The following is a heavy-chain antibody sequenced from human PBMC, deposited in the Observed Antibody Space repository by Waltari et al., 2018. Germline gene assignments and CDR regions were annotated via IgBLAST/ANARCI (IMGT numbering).Heavy chain of an antibody. Sequence: EVPLVESGGGLVQPGGSLRLSCAASGFTFSGYWMHWVRQAPGKGLVWVSRINGDGRNTNYADVVKGRFTISRDNAKNTLYLQMNSLRAEDTAVYYCVRGGGTYGDWDYWGLGTLVTVSS. CDR2: INGDGRNT. D-gene: IGHD4-17*01. CDR3: VRGGGTYGDWDY. J-gene: IGHJ4*02. CDR1: GFTFSGYW. V-gene: IGHV3-74*01.